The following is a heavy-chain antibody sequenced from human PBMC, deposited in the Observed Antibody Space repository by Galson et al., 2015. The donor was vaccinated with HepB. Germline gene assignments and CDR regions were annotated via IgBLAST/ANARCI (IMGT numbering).Heavy chain of an antibody. CDR2: INHSGST. V-gene: IGHV4-34*01. J-gene: IGHJ4*02. D-gene: IGHD2-15*01. Sequence: TLSLTCAVYGGSFSGYYWSWIRQPPGKGLEWIGEINHSGSTNYNPSLKSRVTISVDTSKNQFSLKLSSVTAADTAVYYCARGPRIVVVVAAIQLDYWGQGTLVTVSS. CDR3: ARGPRIVVVVAAIQLDY. CDR1: GGSFSGYY.